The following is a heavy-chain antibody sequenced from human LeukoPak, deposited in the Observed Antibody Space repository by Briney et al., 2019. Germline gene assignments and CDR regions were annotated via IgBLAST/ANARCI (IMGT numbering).Heavy chain of an antibody. CDR2: ISGSGGST. D-gene: IGHD1-7*01. CDR1: GFTFSSYA. J-gene: IGHJ4*02. CDR3: AKDRALTGTTNFDY. Sequence: GGSLRLSCAASGFTFSSYAMSWVRQTPGKGLEWVSAISGSGGSTYYADSVKGRFTISRDNSKNTLYLQMNSLRAEDTAVYYCAKDRALTGTTNFDYWGQGTLVTVSS. V-gene: IGHV3-23*01.